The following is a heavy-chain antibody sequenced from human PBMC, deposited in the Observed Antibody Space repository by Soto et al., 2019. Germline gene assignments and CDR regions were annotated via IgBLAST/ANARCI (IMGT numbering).Heavy chain of an antibody. D-gene: IGHD6-13*01. V-gene: IGHV3-43*01. J-gene: IGHJ4*02. Sequence: PGGSLRLSCAASGFTFDDYTMHWVRQAPGKGLEWVSLISWDGGSTYYADSVKGRFTISRDNSKNSLYLQMNSLRTEDTAVYYCIRYKATSSWYFDYWGRGTLVTVSS. CDR3: IRYKATSSWYFDY. CDR1: GFTFDDYT. CDR2: ISWDGGST.